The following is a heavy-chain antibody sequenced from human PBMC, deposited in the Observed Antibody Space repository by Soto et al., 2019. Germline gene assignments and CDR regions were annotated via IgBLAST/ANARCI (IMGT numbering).Heavy chain of an antibody. V-gene: IGHV4-59*01. Sequence: SETLSLTCTVSGGSISSYYWSWIRQPPGKGLEWIGYIYYSGSTNYNPSLKSRVAISVDTSKNQFSLKLSSVTAADTAVYYCARDRGPDMVRGDNWFDPWGQGTLVTVSS. CDR1: GGSISSYY. J-gene: IGHJ5*02. CDR3: ARDRGPDMVRGDNWFDP. D-gene: IGHD3-10*01. CDR2: IYYSGST.